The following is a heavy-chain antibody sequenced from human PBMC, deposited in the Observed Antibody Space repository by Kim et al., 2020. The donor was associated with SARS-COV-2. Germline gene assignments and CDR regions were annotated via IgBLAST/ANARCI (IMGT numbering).Heavy chain of an antibody. CDR1: GYTFKTYP. CDR2: VNAANDQT. CDR3: VRDMNPTVYDY. J-gene: IGHJ4*02. D-gene: IGHD4-4*01. V-gene: IGHV1-3*01. Sequence: ASVKVSCKASGYTFKTYPIYWLRQAPGQKLEWMGWVNAANDQTQYSQKCQGIITISRATSANTAYMEMRSLTTKATAFYYCVRDMNPTVYDYWGQGTLVTVSS.